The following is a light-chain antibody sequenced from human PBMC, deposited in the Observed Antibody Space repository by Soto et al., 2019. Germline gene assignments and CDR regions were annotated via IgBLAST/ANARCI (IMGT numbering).Light chain of an antibody. CDR1: QSISTY. J-gene: IGKJ1*01. V-gene: IGKV1-39*01. CDR3: QQSYNRRT. CDR2: SAS. Sequence: DIQMTQSPSSLSASIGDRVTISCRASQSISTYLNWYQQKPGKAPKLLIYSASNMQRGVPSRFSGSGSGTDFTLTISSLQPEYCATSYCQQSYNRRTCGQGTKVEIK.